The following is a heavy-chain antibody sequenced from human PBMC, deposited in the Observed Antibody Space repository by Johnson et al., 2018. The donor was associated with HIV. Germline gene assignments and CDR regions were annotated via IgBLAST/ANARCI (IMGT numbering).Heavy chain of an antibody. Sequence: EQLVESGGGLVQPGGSLRLSCAASGFTVSSNYMSWVRQAPGKGLEWVSVIYSGGSTYYADSVNGRFTISRDNSKNTLYLQMNSLRAEDTAVYYCAREGPPRAFDIWGQGTMVTVSS. CDR2: IYSGGST. V-gene: IGHV3-66*01. J-gene: IGHJ3*02. CDR1: GFTVSSNY. CDR3: AREGPPRAFDI.